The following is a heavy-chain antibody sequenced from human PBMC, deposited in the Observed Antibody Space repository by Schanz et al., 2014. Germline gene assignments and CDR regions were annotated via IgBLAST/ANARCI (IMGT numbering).Heavy chain of an antibody. V-gene: IGHV1-69*04. CDR3: ARGYGDSPTDF. CDR1: GGPLSSYP. D-gene: IGHD4-17*01. CDR2: IIPILGIA. J-gene: IGHJ4*02. Sequence: QVQLVQSGAEVKKPGASVKVSCKASGGPLSSYPINWVRQAPGQGLEWMGRIIPILGIANYAQKFQGRVTITADRSTSTAYMELSSLRSEDTAVYYCARGYGDSPTDFWGQGTLVTVSS.